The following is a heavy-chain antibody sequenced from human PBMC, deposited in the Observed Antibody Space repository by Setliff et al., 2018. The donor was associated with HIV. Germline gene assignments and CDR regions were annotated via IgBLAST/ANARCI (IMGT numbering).Heavy chain of an antibody. V-gene: IGHV3-21*04. CDR3: AKVFRSSTMLLVGFD. J-gene: IGHJ4*02. Sequence: GGSLRLSCAASGFNFRTYSMNWVRQAPGKGLEWVAPISSSTAAIDYADSVKGRFAISRDNTGNSLYLQMNSLRVEDTAMYYCAKVFRSSTMLLVGFDWGLGTLVTVSS. D-gene: IGHD3-22*01. CDR1: GFNFRTYS. CDR2: ISSSTAAI.